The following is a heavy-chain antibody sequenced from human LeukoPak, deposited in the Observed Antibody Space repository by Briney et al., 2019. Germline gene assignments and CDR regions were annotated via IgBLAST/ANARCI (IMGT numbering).Heavy chain of an antibody. CDR2: IYTSGST. J-gene: IGHJ4*02. CDR3: ARDRLVASTWDY. D-gene: IGHD2-8*02. V-gene: IGHV4-61*02. CDR1: GGSISSAPYY. Sequence: QASQTLSLTCTVSGGSISSAPYYWGWIRQPAGKGLEWIGRIYTSGSTSYNPSLKSRVTISLDSSENQFSLKLRSVTAADTAMYYCARDRLVASTWDYWGQGILVTVSS.